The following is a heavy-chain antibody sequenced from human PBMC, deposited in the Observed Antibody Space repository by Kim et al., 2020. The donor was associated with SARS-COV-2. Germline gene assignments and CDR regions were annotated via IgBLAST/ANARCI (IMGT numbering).Heavy chain of an antibody. D-gene: IGHD1-7*01. CDR2: ISDDGGTS. J-gene: IGHJ4*02. CDR1: GFSFNSYA. V-gene: IGHV3-64D*06. Sequence: GGSLRLSCSASGFSFNSYAMHWVRQAPGRGLEYVSAISDDGGTSYYTVSVKGRFTISRDNSRNPFYLQLNSLGFDDPPMYSCVKASGTCNWPFEFWGQGT. CDR3: VKASGTCNWPFEF.